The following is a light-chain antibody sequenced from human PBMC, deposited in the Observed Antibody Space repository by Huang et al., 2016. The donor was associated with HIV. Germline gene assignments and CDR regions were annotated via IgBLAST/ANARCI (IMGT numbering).Light chain of an antibody. Sequence: DVMMTQSPLSLPVTLGQPASLSCRSNQSLVYSDGHTYLNWFQQRPGQSPRRLIYKVSSRDVGVPDRFSGSGSGTDFTLTISRMEAEDVGIYYCMQGTHWPPSYGQGTKLEIK. V-gene: IGKV2-30*01. CDR2: KVS. CDR1: QSLVYSDGHTY. CDR3: MQGTHWPPS. J-gene: IGKJ2*03.